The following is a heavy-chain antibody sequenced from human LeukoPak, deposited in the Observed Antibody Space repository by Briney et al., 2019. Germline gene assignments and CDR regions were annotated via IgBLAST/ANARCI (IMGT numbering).Heavy chain of an antibody. CDR2: FDPEDGET. Sequence: ASVKVSCKVSGYTLTELSMHWVRQAPGKGLEWMGGFDPEDGETIYAQKFQGRVTMTEDTSTDTAYMELGSLRSEDTAVYYCATPVPAAMIYYYYGMDVWGQGTTVTVSS. CDR1: GYTLTELS. CDR3: ATPVPAAMIYYYYGMDV. J-gene: IGHJ6*02. V-gene: IGHV1-24*01. D-gene: IGHD2-2*01.